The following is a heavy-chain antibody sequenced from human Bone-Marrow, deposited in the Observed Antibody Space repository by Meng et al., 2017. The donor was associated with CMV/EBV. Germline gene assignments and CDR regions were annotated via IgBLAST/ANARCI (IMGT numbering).Heavy chain of an antibody. CDR1: GFTFSGSA. CDR3: TRHLVMITFGGVLNWFYP. Sequence: GESLKISCAASGFTFSGSAMHWVRQASGKGLEWVGRIRSKANSYATAYAASVKGRFTISRDDSKNTAYLQMNSLKTEDTAVYYCTRHLVMITFGGVLNWFYPWGQGTLVTVSS. CDR2: IRSKANSYAT. J-gene: IGHJ5*02. V-gene: IGHV3-73*01. D-gene: IGHD3-16*01.